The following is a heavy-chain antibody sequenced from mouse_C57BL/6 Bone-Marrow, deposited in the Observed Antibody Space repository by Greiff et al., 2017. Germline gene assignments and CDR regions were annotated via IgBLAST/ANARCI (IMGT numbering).Heavy chain of an antibody. J-gene: IGHJ2*01. D-gene: IGHD4-1*01. Sequence: VQLQQSGAELMKPGASVKLSCKATGYTFTGYWIEWVQQRPGHGLEWIGEILPGSGSSNYNEKFYGKATFTVDTSSNTAYMQLSSLTTEDTAICNCASPGPYFDYGGQGTTLTVSS. V-gene: IGHV1-9*01. CDR2: ILPGSGSS. CDR3: ASPGPYFDY. CDR1: GYTFTGYW.